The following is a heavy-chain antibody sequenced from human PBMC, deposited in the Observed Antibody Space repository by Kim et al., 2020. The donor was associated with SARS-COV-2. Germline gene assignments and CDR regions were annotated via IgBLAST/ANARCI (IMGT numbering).Heavy chain of an antibody. Sequence: SSGRTIYYADSVKGRFTITRDNAKNSLYLQMNSLRAEDTAVYYCASLIIGYWGQGTLVTVSS. J-gene: IGHJ4*02. V-gene: IGHV3-48*03. CDR2: SSGRTI. CDR3: ASLIIGY.